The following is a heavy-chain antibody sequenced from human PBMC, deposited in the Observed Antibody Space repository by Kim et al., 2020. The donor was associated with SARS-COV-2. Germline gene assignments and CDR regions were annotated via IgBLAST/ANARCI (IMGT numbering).Heavy chain of an antibody. J-gene: IGHJ4*02. V-gene: IGHV3-23*03. CDR3: AKAGGSGSYSFDY. D-gene: IGHD3-10*01. Sequence: YADAVKGRFTISRDNSKNRLYRKMNSLRAEDTAVYYCAKAGGSGSYSFDYWGQGTLVTVSS.